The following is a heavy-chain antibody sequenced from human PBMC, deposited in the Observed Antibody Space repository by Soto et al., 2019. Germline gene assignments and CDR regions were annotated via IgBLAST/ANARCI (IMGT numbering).Heavy chain of an antibody. Sequence: PGGSLRLSCAASGFTFSEYYMSWIRQAPGKGLEWVSYISSSGSTTYYADSVKGRFTISRDNAKNSLYLQMNSLRAEDTAVYYCARKIEMATIPPGGYGMDVWGQGTTVSVSS. CDR2: ISSSGSTT. V-gene: IGHV3-11*01. D-gene: IGHD5-12*01. CDR3: ARKIEMATIPPGGYGMDV. CDR1: GFTFSEYY. J-gene: IGHJ6*02.